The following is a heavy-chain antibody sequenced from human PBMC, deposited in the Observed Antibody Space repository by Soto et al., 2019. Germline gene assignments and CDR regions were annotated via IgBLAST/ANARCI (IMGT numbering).Heavy chain of an antibody. Sequence: SETLSLTCTVSGGSISSYYWSWIRQPPGKGLEWIGYIYYSGSTNYNPSLKSRVTISVDTSKNQFSLKLSSVTAADTAVYYCAKGSRRNYYDSSLCFDPWGQGTLVTVSS. J-gene: IGHJ5*02. D-gene: IGHD3-22*01. CDR2: IYYSGST. CDR1: GGSISSYY. CDR3: AKGSRRNYYDSSLCFDP. V-gene: IGHV4-59*01.